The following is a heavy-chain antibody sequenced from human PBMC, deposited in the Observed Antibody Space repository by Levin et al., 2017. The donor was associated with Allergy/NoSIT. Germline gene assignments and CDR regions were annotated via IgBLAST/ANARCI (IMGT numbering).Heavy chain of an antibody. Sequence: GESLKISCAASGFTVSSNHMGWVRQAPGKGLEWVSVIYTGGSTYYADSVKGRLTISRDNSKNTLYLQMNSLRAEDTAVYYCASHSTSWYRGYFDSWGQGTLVTVSS. CDR3: ASHSTSWYRGYFDS. CDR2: IYTGGST. D-gene: IGHD6-13*01. J-gene: IGHJ4*02. CDR1: GFTVSSNH. V-gene: IGHV3-53*01.